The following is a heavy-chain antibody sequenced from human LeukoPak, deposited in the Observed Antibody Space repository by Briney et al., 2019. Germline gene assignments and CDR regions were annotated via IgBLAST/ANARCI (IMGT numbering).Heavy chain of an antibody. CDR2: INHSGST. V-gene: IGHV4-34*01. CDR1: GGSFRGYY. J-gene: IGHJ4*02. CDR3: ARIAARSGY. Sequence: SETLSLTCAVYGGSFRGYYWSWIRQPPGKGLEWIGEINHSGSTNYNPSLKSRVTISVDTSKNQFSLKLSSVTAADTAVYYCARIAARSGYWGQGTLVTDPS. D-gene: IGHD6-6*01.